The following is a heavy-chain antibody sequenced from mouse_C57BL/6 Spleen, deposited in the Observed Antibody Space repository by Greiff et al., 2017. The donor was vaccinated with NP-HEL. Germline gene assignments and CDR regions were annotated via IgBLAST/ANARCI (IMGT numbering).Heavy chain of an antibody. Sequence: QVQLKESGPGLVQPSQSLSITCTVSGFSLTSYGVHWVRQSPGKGLEWLGVIWSGGSTDYNAAFISRLSISKDNSKSQVFFKMNSLQADDTAIYYCARKTGYDYGRDYAMDYWGQGTSVTVSS. D-gene: IGHD2-4*01. CDR2: IWSGGST. CDR3: ARKTGYDYGRDYAMDY. CDR1: GFSLTSYG. J-gene: IGHJ4*01. V-gene: IGHV2-2*01.